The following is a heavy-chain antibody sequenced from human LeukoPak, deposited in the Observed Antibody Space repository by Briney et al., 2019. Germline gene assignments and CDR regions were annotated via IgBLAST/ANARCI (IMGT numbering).Heavy chain of an antibody. CDR2: ISYDGSNK. D-gene: IGHD3-10*01. CDR3: ARSGSDYGSGSFDY. J-gene: IGHJ4*02. Sequence: GGSLRLSCAASGFTFSSYAMHWVRQAPGKGLEWVAVISYDGSNKYYADSVKGRFTISRDNAKNSLYLQMNSLRAGDTAVYYCARSGSDYGSGSFDYWGQGTLVTVSS. CDR1: GFTFSSYA. V-gene: IGHV3-30*14.